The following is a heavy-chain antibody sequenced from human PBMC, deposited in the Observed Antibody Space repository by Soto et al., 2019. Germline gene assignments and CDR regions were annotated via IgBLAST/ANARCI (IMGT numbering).Heavy chain of an antibody. Sequence: QVQLVQSGAEVKKPGASVKVSCKASGYTFTSYDINWVRQATGQGLEWMGWMNPNSDNTGYAQKFQGRLTMTRNTSISTAYVELGGLGSEDPAVFYWARESGGGYFAYWGQGILVTVSS. D-gene: IGHD3-10*01. CDR3: ARESGGGYFAY. J-gene: IGHJ4*02. V-gene: IGHV1-8*01. CDR1: GYTFTSYD. CDR2: MNPNSDNT.